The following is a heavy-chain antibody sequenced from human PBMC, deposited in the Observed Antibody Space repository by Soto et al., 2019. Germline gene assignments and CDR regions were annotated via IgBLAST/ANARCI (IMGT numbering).Heavy chain of an antibody. CDR1: GGSISSGGYY. D-gene: IGHD3-22*01. Sequence: SETLSLTCPVSGGSISSGGYYWSWIRQPPGKGLEWIGEINHSGSTNYNPSLKSRVTISVDTSKNQFSLKLSSVTAADTAVYYCARGAYYYDSSGPSGPTPLYYYYGMDVWGQGTTVTVSS. J-gene: IGHJ6*02. V-gene: IGHV4-34*01. CDR2: INHSGST. CDR3: ARGAYYYDSSGPSGPTPLYYYYGMDV.